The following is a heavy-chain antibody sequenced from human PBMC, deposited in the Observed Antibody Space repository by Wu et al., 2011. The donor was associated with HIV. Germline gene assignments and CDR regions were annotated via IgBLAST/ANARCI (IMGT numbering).Heavy chain of an antibody. CDR1: GYGVFDYY. CDR3: ATTSVVPSAIRSFHMDV. J-gene: IGHJ6*03. V-gene: IGHV1-69-2*01. Sequence: EVQLLQSGGEVKSPGATVTISCNVSGYGVFDYYVHWVLEAPEKGLEWMGLIDPEDGEAVYSEKFQGRVSITADTSTDTVFMRLFSLRSEDAGIYYCATTSVVPSAIRSFHMDVWGKGTSVTVSS. CDR2: IDPEDGEA. D-gene: IGHD2-21*01.